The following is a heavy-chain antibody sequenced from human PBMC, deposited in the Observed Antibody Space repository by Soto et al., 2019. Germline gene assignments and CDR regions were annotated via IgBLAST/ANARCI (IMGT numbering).Heavy chain of an antibody. CDR3: AKDSDFWSGYYYFDD. J-gene: IGHJ4*02. CDR1: GFTFSSYA. V-gene: IGHV3-23*01. CDR2: ISGSGGST. D-gene: IGHD3-3*01. Sequence: GSLRLSCAASGFTFSSYAMSWVRQAPGKGLEWVSAISGSGGSTYYADSVKGRFTISRDNSKNTLYLQMNSLRAEDTAVYYCAKDSDFWSGYYYFDDWGQGTLVTVSS.